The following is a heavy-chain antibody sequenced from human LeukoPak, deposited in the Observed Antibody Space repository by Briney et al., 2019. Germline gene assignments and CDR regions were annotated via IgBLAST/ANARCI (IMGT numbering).Heavy chain of an antibody. CDR3: GKDVGPSTTGSASWQIDY. CDR2: VNYEGINK. V-gene: IGHV3-30*02. D-gene: IGHD2-2*01. CDR1: GFAFSSYG. Sequence: GGTLRLSCAASGFAFSSYGMHWVRQAPGKGLEWVAFVNYEGINKYYEDSVRGRFAISRDNSKSTLYLQMNSLRSEDTAVYYCGKDVGPSTTGSASWQIDYWGQGTLVTVSS. J-gene: IGHJ4*02.